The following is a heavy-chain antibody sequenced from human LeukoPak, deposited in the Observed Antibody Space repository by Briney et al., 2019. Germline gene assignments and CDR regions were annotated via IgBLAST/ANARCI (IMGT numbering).Heavy chain of an antibody. CDR2: ISGSGGST. Sequence: GGSLRLSCAGSGFTFSSHWIGWVRQAPGKGLEWVSAISGSGGSTYYADSVKGRFTISRDNSKNTLYLQMNSLRAEDTAVYYCAKDPYSNYLYYYGMDVWGQGTTVTVSS. J-gene: IGHJ6*02. D-gene: IGHD4-11*01. CDR3: AKDPYSNYLYYYGMDV. V-gene: IGHV3-23*01. CDR1: GFTFSSHW.